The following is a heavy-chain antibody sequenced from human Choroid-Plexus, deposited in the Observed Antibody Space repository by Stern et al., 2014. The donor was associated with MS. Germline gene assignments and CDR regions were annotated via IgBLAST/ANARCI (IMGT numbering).Heavy chain of an antibody. V-gene: IGHV3-30*18. CDR1: GFTFGSCA. J-gene: IGHJ5*02. D-gene: IGHD2/OR15-2a*01. CDR2: VSNDGSNK. Sequence: VQLVESGGGVVQPGSPLRLSCVASGFTFGSCAMHWVRQAPGKGLEWMAGVSNDGSNKYYADSVKGRFTIIRDNSQNTLYMQMSSLRPEDTAVYYCAKDRQYLTYFFDHWGQGSLVTVSS. CDR3: AKDRQYLTYFFDH.